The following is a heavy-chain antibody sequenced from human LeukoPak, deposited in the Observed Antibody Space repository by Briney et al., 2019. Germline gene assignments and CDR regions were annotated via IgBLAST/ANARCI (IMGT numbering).Heavy chain of an antibody. V-gene: IGHV1-2*02. J-gene: IGHJ4*02. Sequence: ASVKVSCKASGYTFTGYYMHWVRQAPGQGLEGMGWINPNSGDTNYAQNFLGRVTMTRDTSISTAYMELSRLTSDDTAMYYCASALRGYCSSTSCYLIDYWGQGSLVTVSS. CDR2: INPNSGDT. D-gene: IGHD2-2*01. CDR3: ASALRGYCSSTSCYLIDY. CDR1: GYTFTGYY.